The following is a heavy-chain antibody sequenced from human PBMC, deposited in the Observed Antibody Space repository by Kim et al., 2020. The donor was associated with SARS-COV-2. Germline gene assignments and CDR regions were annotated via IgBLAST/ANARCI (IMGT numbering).Heavy chain of an antibody. V-gene: IGHV3-48*02. CDR2: ISSSSSTI. Sequence: GGSLRLSCAASGFTFSSYSMNWVRQAPGKGLEWVSYISSSSSTIYYADSVKGRFTISRDNAKNSLYLQMNSLRDEDTAVYYCARDIGESSSSWGPHDYYYYYGMDVWGQGTTVTVSS. CDR3: ARDIGESSSSWGPHDYYYYYGMDV. D-gene: IGHD6-6*01. J-gene: IGHJ6*02. CDR1: GFTFSSYS.